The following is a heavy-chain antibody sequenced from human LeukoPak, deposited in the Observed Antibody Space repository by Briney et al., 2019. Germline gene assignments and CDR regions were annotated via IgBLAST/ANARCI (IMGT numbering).Heavy chain of an antibody. CDR2: INPSGGSK. CDR1: GYTFTSYY. CDR3: ARARGPYDSSGYYVPDFDY. V-gene: IGHV1-46*01. D-gene: IGHD3-22*01. Sequence: ASVKVSCKASGYTFTSYYMHWVRQAPGQGLEWMGIINPSGGSKSYAQKFQGRVTMTRDTSTSTVYMELSSLRSEDTAVYYCARARGPYDSSGYYVPDFDYWGQGTLVTVSS. J-gene: IGHJ4*02.